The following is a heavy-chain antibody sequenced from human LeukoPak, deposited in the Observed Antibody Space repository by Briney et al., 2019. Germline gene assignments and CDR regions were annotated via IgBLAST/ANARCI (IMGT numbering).Heavy chain of an antibody. CDR3: AKAFTSYWYFDL. CDR2: IGVGVGST. V-gene: IGHV3-23*01. D-gene: IGHD2/OR15-2a*01. J-gene: IGHJ2*01. CDR1: GFTFSDYA. Sequence: PGGSLRLSCVASGFTFSDYAMNWVRQAPGKGLEWVSSIGVGVGSTYYYADSVKGRFTISRDNSKNTLYLQMHSLRAEDTAVYYCAKAFTSYWYFDLWGRGTLVTVSS.